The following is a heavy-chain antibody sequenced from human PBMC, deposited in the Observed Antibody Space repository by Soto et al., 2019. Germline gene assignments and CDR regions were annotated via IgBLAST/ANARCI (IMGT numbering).Heavy chain of an antibody. Sequence: ASVKVSCKASGYTFTSYAMHWVRQAPGQRLEWMGWINAGNGNTKYSQKFQGRVTITRDTSASTAYMELSSLRSEDTAVYYCASGPDYYDSSGYQYYFDYLGQGTLVAVCS. CDR1: GYTFTSYA. V-gene: IGHV1-3*01. J-gene: IGHJ4*02. D-gene: IGHD3-22*01. CDR2: INAGNGNT. CDR3: ASGPDYYDSSGYQYYFDY.